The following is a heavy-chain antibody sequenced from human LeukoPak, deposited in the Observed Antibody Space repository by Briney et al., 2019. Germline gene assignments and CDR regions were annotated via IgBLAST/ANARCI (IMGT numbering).Heavy chain of an antibody. D-gene: IGHD3-3*01. CDR1: GFTFSSYS. CDR3: ARDLSSITIFGVAPNYMDV. CDR2: ISSSSSYI. V-gene: IGHV3-21*01. Sequence: GGSLRLSCAASGFTFSSYSMNWVRQAPGKGLEWVSSISSSSSYIYYADSVKGRFTISRDNAKNSLYLQMNSLRAEDTAVYYCARDLSSITIFGVAPNYMDVWGKGTTVTVSS. J-gene: IGHJ6*03.